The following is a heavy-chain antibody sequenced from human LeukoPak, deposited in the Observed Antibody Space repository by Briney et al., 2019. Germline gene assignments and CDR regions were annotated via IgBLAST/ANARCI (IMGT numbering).Heavy chain of an antibody. D-gene: IGHD6-19*01. CDR3: AKDLGKQWLAYPSVFDY. CDR1: GFTFSSYA. V-gene: IGHV3-23*01. J-gene: IGHJ4*02. CDR2: ISGSGGST. Sequence: GGSLRLSCAASGFTFSSYAMSWVRQAPGKGLEWVSAISGSGGSTYYADSVKSRFTISRDNSKNTLYLQMNSLRAEDTAVYYCAKDLGKQWLAYPSVFDYWGQGTLVTVSS.